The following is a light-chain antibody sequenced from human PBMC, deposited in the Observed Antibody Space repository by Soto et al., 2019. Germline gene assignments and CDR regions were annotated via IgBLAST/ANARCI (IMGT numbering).Light chain of an antibody. J-gene: IGKJ1*01. CDR3: QHYNSYSEA. CDR1: QTISSG. V-gene: IGKV1-5*03. Sequence: DIQMTQSPSTLSGSVGDRVTITCRASQTISSGLAWYQQKPGKAPKLLIYEASTLKSGVPSRFSGSGSGTEFTLTISSLQPEDFATYYCQHYNSYSEAFGQGTKVDIK. CDR2: EAS.